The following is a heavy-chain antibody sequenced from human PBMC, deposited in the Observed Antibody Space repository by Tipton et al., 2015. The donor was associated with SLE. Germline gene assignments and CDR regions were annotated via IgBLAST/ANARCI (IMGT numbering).Heavy chain of an antibody. V-gene: IGHV4-59*11. CDR1: GISISTHY. Sequence: TLSLTCKVSGISISTHYWSWIRQPPGKGLEWIGYIYYSGSTNYNPSLKSRVTISVDTSKNQFSLKLSSVTAADTAVYYCARGYDFDYWGQGTLVTVSS. CDR2: IYYSGST. CDR3: ARGYDFDY. D-gene: IGHD1-1*01. J-gene: IGHJ4*02.